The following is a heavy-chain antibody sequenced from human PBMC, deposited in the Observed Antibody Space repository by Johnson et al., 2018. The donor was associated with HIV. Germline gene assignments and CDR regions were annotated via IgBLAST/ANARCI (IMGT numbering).Heavy chain of an antibody. CDR1: GFTFSSYA. Sequence: VQVVESGGGVVQPGRSLRLSCAASGFTFSSYAMHWVRQAPGKGLEWVAVISYDGSNKYYADSVKGRFTISRDNSKNTLYLQMNSLRAEDTAVYYCAREGPGLSVAGLTDAFDIWGQGTMVTVSS. CDR2: ISYDGSNK. V-gene: IGHV3-30-3*01. CDR3: AREGPGLSVAGLTDAFDI. J-gene: IGHJ3*02. D-gene: IGHD6-19*01.